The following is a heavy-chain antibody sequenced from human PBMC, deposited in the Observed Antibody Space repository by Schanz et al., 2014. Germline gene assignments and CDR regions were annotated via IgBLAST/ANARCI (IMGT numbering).Heavy chain of an antibody. Sequence: QVQLQQWGAGLLKPSETLSLSCAVYSGSFSGYYWSWIRQPPGKGLEWIGEINHSGSTNYNPSLKSRLTRSVDTSKNKFSLRLSSVTAADTAVYYCARGPDSTSADVTRGRRRYYFDYWGQGTLVTVSS. J-gene: IGHJ4*02. CDR1: SGSFSGYY. CDR3: ARGPDSTSADVTRGRRRYYFDY. D-gene: IGHD6-13*01. CDR2: INHSGST. V-gene: IGHV4-34*01.